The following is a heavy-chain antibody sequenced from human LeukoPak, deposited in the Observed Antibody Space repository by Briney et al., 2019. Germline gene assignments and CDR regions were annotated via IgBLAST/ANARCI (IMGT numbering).Heavy chain of an antibody. J-gene: IGHJ4*02. CDR3: ARDGRCGGDCYAS. Sequence: GGSLRLSCAASGFAVSSSYMSWVRQAPGKGLEWVSFFYTDGNAYYANSVRGRFTVSRDNAKNALYLQMNSLRVEDTAVYYCARDGRCGGDCYASWGQGTLVTVSS. CDR2: FYTDGNA. V-gene: IGHV3-66*01. D-gene: IGHD2-21*02. CDR1: GFAVSSSY.